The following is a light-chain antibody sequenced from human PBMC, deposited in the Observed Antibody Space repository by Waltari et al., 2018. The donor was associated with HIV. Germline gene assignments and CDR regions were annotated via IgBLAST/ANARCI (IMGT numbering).Light chain of an antibody. CDR2: WAS. V-gene: IGKV4-1*01. CDR1: QTVLHSSSNKNH. CDR3: QQYYSFPLT. Sequence: DIAMTQSPDSLAVSLGEKVTINCKSSQTVLHSSSNKNHLAWYQQKAGQRPKLLIYWASTRESGVPDRFIGSGSGTYFSLTIGSLQAEDVAVYYCQQYYSFPLTVGGGTAVEIK. J-gene: IGKJ4*01.